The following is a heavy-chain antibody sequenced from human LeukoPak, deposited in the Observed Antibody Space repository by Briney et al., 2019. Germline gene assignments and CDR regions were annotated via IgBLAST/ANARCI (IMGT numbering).Heavy chain of an antibody. CDR2: ISGSGGST. CDR1: GFTFSSYA. V-gene: IGHV3-23*01. J-gene: IGHJ3*02. Sequence: GGSLRLSCAASGFTFSSYAMSWVRQAPGKGLEWVSAISGSGGSTYYADSVKDRFTISRDNSKNTLYLQMNSLRAEDTAVYYCATSPIPTPRSNLGLSMVREGVFDIWGQGTMVTVSS. D-gene: IGHD3-10*01. CDR3: ATSPIPTPRSNLGLSMVREGVFDI.